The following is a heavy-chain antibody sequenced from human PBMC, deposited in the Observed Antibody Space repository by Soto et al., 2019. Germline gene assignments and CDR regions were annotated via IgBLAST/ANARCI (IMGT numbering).Heavy chain of an antibody. CDR2: IIPIFGTA. Sequence: SVKVSCKASGGTFSSYAISWVRQAPGQGLEWMGGIIPIFGTANYAQKFQGRVTITADESTSTAYMELSSLRSEDTAVYYCARGSASYYYFXYWGQGTLVTVSS. D-gene: IGHD2-21*01. J-gene: IGHJ4*02. V-gene: IGHV1-69*13. CDR1: GGTFSSYA. CDR3: ARGSASYYYFXY.